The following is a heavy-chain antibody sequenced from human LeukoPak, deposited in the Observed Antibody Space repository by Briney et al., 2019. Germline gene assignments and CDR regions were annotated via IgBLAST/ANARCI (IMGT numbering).Heavy chain of an antibody. CDR2: IHSSGST. D-gene: IGHD6-19*01. V-gene: IGHV4-4*07. Sequence: SETLSLTCTVSGGSIGNYHWSWIRQPTGKGLEWIGQIHSSGSTNYNPPLKSRVSMSIDTTEDQVSLTIRSVTVADTALYYCARRDISSGWSFDSWGQGTLVTVAS. J-gene: IGHJ4*02. CDR3: ARRDISSGWSFDS. CDR1: GGSIGNYH.